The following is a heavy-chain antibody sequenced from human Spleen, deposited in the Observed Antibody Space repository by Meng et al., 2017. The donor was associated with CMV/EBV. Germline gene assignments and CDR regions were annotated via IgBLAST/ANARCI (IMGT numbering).Heavy chain of an antibody. CDR3: ASLRFLEWSPSGY. V-gene: IGHV3-21*01. D-gene: IGHD3-3*01. J-gene: IGHJ4*02. CDR1: GFTFSSYN. Sequence: GESLKISCAASGFTFSSYNMNWVRQAPGKGLEWVSSISSSSSYADSVKGRFTISRDNAKNSLYLQMNSLRAEDTAVYYCASLRFLEWSPSGYWGQGTLVTVSS. CDR2: ISSSSS.